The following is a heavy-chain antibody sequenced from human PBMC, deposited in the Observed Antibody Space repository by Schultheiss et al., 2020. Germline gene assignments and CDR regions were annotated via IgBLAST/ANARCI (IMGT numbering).Heavy chain of an antibody. J-gene: IGHJ6*02. CDR3: ARAGEEDGGNSDFYYYYYGMDV. V-gene: IGHV1-69*06. D-gene: IGHD4-23*01. Sequence: SVKVSCKASGGTFSSYAISWVRQAPGQGLEWMGGIIPIFGTANYAQKFQGRVTITADKSTSTAYMELSSLRSEDTAVYYCARAGEEDGGNSDFYYYYYGMDVWGQGTTVTGSS. CDR2: IIPIFGTA. CDR1: GGTFSSYA.